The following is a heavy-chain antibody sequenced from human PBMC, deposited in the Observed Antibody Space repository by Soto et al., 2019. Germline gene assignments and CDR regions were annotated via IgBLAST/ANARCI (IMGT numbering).Heavy chain of an antibody. CDR3: AKVRYRSPMGYYYGMDV. D-gene: IGHD6-19*01. CDR2: IIPIFGTA. CDR1: RVAFSKFI. Sequence: SVKVSCKASRVAFSKFIVTWVRQAPGLGLEWVGGIIPIFGTANYAQKFQGRVTITADESTSTSYMEVNNLRSEDTAVYYCAKVRYRSPMGYYYGMDVWGQGTTVTVSS. V-gene: IGHV1-69*13. J-gene: IGHJ6*02.